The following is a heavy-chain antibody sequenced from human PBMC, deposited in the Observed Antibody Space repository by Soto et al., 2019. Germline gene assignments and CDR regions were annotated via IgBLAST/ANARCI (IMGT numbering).Heavy chain of an antibody. D-gene: IGHD3-3*01. Sequence: GGSLRLSCAASGFTFSSYAMSWVRQAPGKGLEWVSAISGSGSSKYYADSVKGRFTTSRDNSKNTLYLQMNSLRAEDTAVYYCAREGVGYYDFWSGYYRPSYYYYGMDVWGQGTTVTVSS. CDR2: ISGSGSSK. V-gene: IGHV3-23*01. CDR3: AREGVGYYDFWSGYYRPSYYYYGMDV. J-gene: IGHJ6*02. CDR1: GFTFSSYA.